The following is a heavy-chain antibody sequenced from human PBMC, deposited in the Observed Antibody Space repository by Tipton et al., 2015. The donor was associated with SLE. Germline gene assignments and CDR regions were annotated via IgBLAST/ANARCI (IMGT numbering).Heavy chain of an antibody. Sequence: SLRLSCAASGFTFSSYWMSWVRQAPGKGLEWVANIKQDGSEKYYVDSVKGRFTISRDNSKNTLYLQMNSLRAEDTAVYYCAKVTWYSSSSLFDYWGQGTLVTVSS. CDR3: AKVTWYSSSSLFDY. CDR1: GFTFSSYW. J-gene: IGHJ4*02. V-gene: IGHV3-7*01. D-gene: IGHD6-6*01. CDR2: IKQDGSEK.